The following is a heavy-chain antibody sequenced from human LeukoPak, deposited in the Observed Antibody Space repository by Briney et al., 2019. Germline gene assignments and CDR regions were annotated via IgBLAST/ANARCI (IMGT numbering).Heavy chain of an antibody. CDR3: ARDSASGITIFGVVINRSEGNWFDP. CDR1: GYTFTSYG. Sequence: ASVKVSCKASGYTFTSYGISWVRQAPGQGLEWMGWISAYNGNTNYAQKLQGRVTMTTDTSTSTAYMELRSLRSDDTAVYYCARDSASGITIFGVVINRSEGNWFDPWGQGTLVTVSS. D-gene: IGHD3-3*01. J-gene: IGHJ5*02. CDR2: ISAYNGNT. V-gene: IGHV1-18*01.